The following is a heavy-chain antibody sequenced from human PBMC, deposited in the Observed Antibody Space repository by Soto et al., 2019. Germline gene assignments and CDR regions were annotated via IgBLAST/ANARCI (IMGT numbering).Heavy chain of an antibody. CDR3: ARQNCVVAATTPLCAVDI. D-gene: IGHD2-15*01. J-gene: IGHJ3*02. V-gene: IGHV5-51*01. CDR1: GYSFTSYW. CDR2: IYPGDSDT. Sequence: GESLKISCKGSGYSFTSYWIGWVRQVPGKGLEWMGIIYPGDSDTRYSPSFHGQVTISADKSISTAYLQWSSLKASDTAMYYCARQNCVVAATTPLCAVDIWGQGTMVTVSS.